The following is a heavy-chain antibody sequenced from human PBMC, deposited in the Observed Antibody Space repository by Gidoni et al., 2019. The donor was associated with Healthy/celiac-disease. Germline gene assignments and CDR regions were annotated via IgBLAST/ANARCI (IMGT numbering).Heavy chain of an antibody. D-gene: IGHD3-3*01. CDR2: ISGSGGST. CDR3: AKDSARTYYDFWSGYYTNWFDP. V-gene: IGHV3-23*01. J-gene: IGHJ5*02. CDR1: GFTFSSYA. Sequence: EVQLLESGGGLVQPGGSLRLSCAASGFTFSSYAMRCVRQAPGKGLEWVSAISGSGGSTYYADSVKGRFTISRDNSKNTLYLQMNSLRAEDTAVYYCAKDSARTYYDFWSGYYTNWFDPWGQGTLVTVSS.